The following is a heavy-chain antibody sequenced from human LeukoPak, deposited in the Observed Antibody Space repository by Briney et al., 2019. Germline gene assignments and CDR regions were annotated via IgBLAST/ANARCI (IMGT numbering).Heavy chain of an antibody. Sequence: SETLSLTCAVYGGSFSGYYWSWIRQPPGKGLEWIGEINHSGSTNYNPSLKSRVTISVDTSKNQFSLKLSSVTAADTAVYYCAILSPRRYCSSTSCFGGYYYYYMDVWGKGTTVTVSS. J-gene: IGHJ6*03. CDR3: AILSPRRYCSSTSCFGGYYYYYMDV. CDR1: GGSFSGYY. D-gene: IGHD2-2*01. V-gene: IGHV4-34*01. CDR2: INHSGST.